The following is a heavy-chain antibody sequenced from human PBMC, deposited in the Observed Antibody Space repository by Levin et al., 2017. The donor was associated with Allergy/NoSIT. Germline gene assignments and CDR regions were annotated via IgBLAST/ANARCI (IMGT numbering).Heavy chain of an antibody. CDR1: GFTFTGYW. CDR2: MKSDGSST. Sequence: GGSLRLSCEASGFTFTGYWMHWVRQAPGKGLVWVSRMKSDGSSTIYADSVKGRFTISRDNAKNTMSLQMNSLRAEDTAVYYCEREGYVDTAMKKRKPFEYWGQGTLVTVSS. V-gene: IGHV3-74*01. CDR3: EREGYVDTAMKKRKPFEY. D-gene: IGHD5-18*01. J-gene: IGHJ4*02.